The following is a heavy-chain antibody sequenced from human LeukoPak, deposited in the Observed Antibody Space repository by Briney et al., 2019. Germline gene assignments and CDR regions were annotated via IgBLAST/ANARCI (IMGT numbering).Heavy chain of an antibody. Sequence: GGSLRLSCVASGFTISNYWMTWVRQAPGKGLEWVANIKQDGSERYYVDSVKGRFTISRDNAKNSLYLQMNSLRAEDTAVYYCARVAAALGNYFDYWGQGTLVTVSS. J-gene: IGHJ4*02. CDR1: GFTISNYW. CDR2: IKQDGSER. V-gene: IGHV3-7*01. CDR3: ARVAAALGNYFDY. D-gene: IGHD6-13*01.